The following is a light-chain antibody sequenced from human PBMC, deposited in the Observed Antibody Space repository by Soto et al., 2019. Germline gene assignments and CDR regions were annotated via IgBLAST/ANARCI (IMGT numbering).Light chain of an antibody. J-gene: IGLJ2*01. CDR3: SSYAGNNNFVV. CDR2: EVT. V-gene: IGLV2-14*01. Sequence: QSVLTQPASVSGSPGQSIAISCTGTRSDVGAYNYVSWYQQHPGKAPKLMISEVTNRPSGVSDRFSGSKSGNTASLTISGLQAEDEADYYCSSYAGNNNFVVFGGGTKLTVL. CDR1: RSDVGAYNY.